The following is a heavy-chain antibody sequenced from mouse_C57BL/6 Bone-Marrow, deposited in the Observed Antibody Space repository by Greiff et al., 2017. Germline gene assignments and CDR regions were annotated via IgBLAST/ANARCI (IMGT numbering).Heavy chain of an antibody. CDR2: IYPRDGST. Sequence: QVQLQQSGPELVKPGASVKLSCKASGYTFTSYDINWVKQRPGQGLEWIVWIYPRDGSTKYNEKFKGKATLTVDTSSSTAYMELHSLTSEDSAVYFCARSDSGYYFDYWGQGTTLTVSS. D-gene: IGHD3-2*02. CDR1: GYTFTSYD. V-gene: IGHV1-85*01. CDR3: ARSDSGYYFDY. J-gene: IGHJ2*01.